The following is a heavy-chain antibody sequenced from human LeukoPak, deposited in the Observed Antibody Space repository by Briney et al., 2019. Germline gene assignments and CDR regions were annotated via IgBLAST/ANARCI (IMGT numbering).Heavy chain of an antibody. J-gene: IGHJ4*02. V-gene: IGHV3-23*01. D-gene: IGHD6-13*01. CDR2: ISGSGGTT. CDR1: GFTFNTYA. CDR3: AKYSRPPSIDY. Sequence: GGSLRLSCAASGFTFNTYAMSWVRQAPGKGLEWVSAISGSGGTTYYADSVKGRFTISRDNSKNILYLQMNSLRAEDTAVYYCAKYSRPPSIDYWGQGNLVTVSS.